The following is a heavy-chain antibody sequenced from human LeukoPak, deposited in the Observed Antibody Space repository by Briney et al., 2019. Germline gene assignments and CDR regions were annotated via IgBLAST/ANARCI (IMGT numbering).Heavy chain of an antibody. V-gene: IGHV4-59*08. J-gene: IGHJ6*02. CDR2: ISDIGSI. Sequence: PSETLSLTCTVSGGSISSYYWSWIRQPPGKGLEWIAYISDIGSINYNPSLKSRVTISLETSKNQFSLKLSSVTAADTAVYYCARGGDVEMPYHYYGMDVWGQGTTVTVSS. CDR3: ARGGDVEMPYHYYGMDV. CDR1: GGSISSYY. D-gene: IGHD3-16*01.